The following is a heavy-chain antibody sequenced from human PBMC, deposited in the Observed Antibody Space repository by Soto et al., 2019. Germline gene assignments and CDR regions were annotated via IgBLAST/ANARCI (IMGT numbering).Heavy chain of an antibody. CDR2: IKKDGSRT. Sequence: EAQLVESGGGLVQPGGSLRLSCEASGFSLGSYWMTWVRQAPGKGLEWVANIKKDGSRTSYLDSVRGRFTISRDNVGNSLSLQMDSLRAEDTSLYCCSRDVSPGTSPLYFYAFDIWGQGTMVTGSS. V-gene: IGHV3-7*05. J-gene: IGHJ3*02. CDR1: GFSLGSYW. CDR3: SRDVSPGTSPLYFYAFDI. D-gene: IGHD2-2*01.